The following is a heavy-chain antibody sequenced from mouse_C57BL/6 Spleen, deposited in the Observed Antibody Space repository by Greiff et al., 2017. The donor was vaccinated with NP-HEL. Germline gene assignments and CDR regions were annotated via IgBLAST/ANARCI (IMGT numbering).Heavy chain of an antibody. J-gene: IGHJ1*03. CDR3: ARMRGNFYWYFDV. CDR2: IDPSDSET. V-gene: IGHV1-52*01. CDR1: GYTFTSYW. D-gene: IGHD2-1*01. Sequence: VQLQQPGAELVRPGYSVKLSCKASGYTFTSYWMHWVKQRPIQGLEWIGNIDPSDSETHYNQKFKDKATLTVDKSSSTAYMQLSSLTSEDSAVYYCARMRGNFYWYFDVWGTGTTVTVSS.